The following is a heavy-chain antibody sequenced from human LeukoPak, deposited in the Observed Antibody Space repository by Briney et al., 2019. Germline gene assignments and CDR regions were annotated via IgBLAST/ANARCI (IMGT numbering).Heavy chain of an antibody. CDR3: ARCGAAVTTHFSR. CDR1: GYSFSIYG. V-gene: IGHV1-18*01. D-gene: IGHD4-17*01. CDR2: ISASDGTT. Sequence: AASVQVSCKASGYSFSIYGITWARQAPGQGLEYLGWISASDGTTNYAQKVQDRVTMTTDTSTSTAYLELRSLRSEDTAVYYCARCGAAVTTHFSRWGQGTLVTVSS. J-gene: IGHJ4*02.